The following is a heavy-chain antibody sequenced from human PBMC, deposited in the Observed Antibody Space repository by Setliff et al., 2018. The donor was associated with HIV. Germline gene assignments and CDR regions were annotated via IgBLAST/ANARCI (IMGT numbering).Heavy chain of an antibody. CDR1: GGSISSGSNY. V-gene: IGHV4-61*09. J-gene: IGHJ3*02. D-gene: IGHD3-22*01. CDR3: ARILLYDSSAYFVNAFDI. CDR2: IYSSGST. Sequence: SETLSLTCTVSGGSISSGSNYWSWIRQPAGKGLEWIGHIYSSGSTNYNPSLKSRVTISVDTSKNQFYLKLSSVTAADTAVYYCARILLYDSSAYFVNAFDIWGQGTVVTVSS.